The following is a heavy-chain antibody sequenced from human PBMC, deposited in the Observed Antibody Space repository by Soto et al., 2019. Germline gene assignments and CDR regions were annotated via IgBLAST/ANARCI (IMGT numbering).Heavy chain of an antibody. D-gene: IGHD3-10*01. CDR2: ISSSSSYI. CDR3: ARALRGVIIPVDY. CDR1: GFTFSSYS. J-gene: IGHJ4*02. V-gene: IGHV3-21*01. Sequence: GGSLRLSXAASGFTFSSYSMNWVRQAPGKGLEWVSSISSSSSYIYYADSVKGRFTISRDNAKNSLYLQMNSLRAEDTAVYYCARALRGVIIPVDYWGQGTLVTVSS.